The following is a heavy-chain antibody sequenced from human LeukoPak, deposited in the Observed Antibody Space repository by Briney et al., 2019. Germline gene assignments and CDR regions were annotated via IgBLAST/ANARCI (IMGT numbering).Heavy chain of an antibody. J-gene: IGHJ4*02. V-gene: IGHV1-2*02. CDR3: ARMRRDGYDSFDY. CDR1: GYTFTGYY. D-gene: IGHD5-24*01. CDR2: INPNSGGT. Sequence: ASVKVSCKASGYTFTGYYMHWVRQAPGQGLEWMGWINPNSGGTNYAQKFQGRVTMTRDTSIGTAYMELSRLRSDDTAVYYCARMRRDGYDSFDYWGQGTLVTVSS.